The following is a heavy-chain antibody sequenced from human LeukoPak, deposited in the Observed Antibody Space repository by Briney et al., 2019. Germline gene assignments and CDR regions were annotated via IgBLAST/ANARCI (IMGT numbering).Heavy chain of an antibody. CDR2: ISAYNGNT. Sequence: ASVKVSCKASGYTFTSYGISWVRRAPGQGLEWMGWISAYNGNTNYAQKLQGRVTMTTDTSTSTAYMELRSLRSDDTAVYYSARDPPYYYGSGSSKPLDYWGQGTLVTVSS. CDR3: ARDPPYYYGSGSSKPLDY. J-gene: IGHJ4*02. CDR1: GYTFTSYG. V-gene: IGHV1-18*01. D-gene: IGHD3-10*01.